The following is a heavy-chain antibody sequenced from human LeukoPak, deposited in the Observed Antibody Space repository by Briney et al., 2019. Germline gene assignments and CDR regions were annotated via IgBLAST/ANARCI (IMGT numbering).Heavy chain of an antibody. CDR3: AASSGSSGTEFDY. V-gene: IGHV1-8*03. CDR2: MNPNSGNT. D-gene: IGHD6-6*01. J-gene: IGHJ4*02. CDR1: GYTFTSYD. Sequence: ASVKVSCKASGYTFTSYDINWVRQATGQGLEWMGWMNPNSGNTGYAQKFQGRVTITRNTSISTAYMELSSLRSEDTAVYYCAASSGSSGTEFDYWGQGTLVTVSS.